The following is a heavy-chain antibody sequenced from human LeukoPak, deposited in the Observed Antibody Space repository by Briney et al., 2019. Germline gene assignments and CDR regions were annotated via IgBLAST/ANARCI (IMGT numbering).Heavy chain of an antibody. D-gene: IGHD3-3*01. CDR1: GFTFSSFA. CDR2: ISGSGGST. CDR3: AKASYDFWSGPDY. Sequence: PGGSLRLSCAASGFTFSSFAMGWVRQAPGKGLEWVSTISGSGGSTYYAGSVKGRFTISRDNSKNTLYLQMNSLRAEDTAVYYCAKASYDFWSGPDYWGQGTLVTVSS. V-gene: IGHV3-23*01. J-gene: IGHJ4*02.